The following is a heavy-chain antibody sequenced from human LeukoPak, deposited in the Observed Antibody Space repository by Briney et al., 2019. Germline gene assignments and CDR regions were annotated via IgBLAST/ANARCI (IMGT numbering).Heavy chain of an antibody. V-gene: IGHV2-70*11. CDR2: IHWDDDK. D-gene: IGHD3-22*01. CDR1: GFSLSTRGMC. CDR3: ARIRPNYYHSSGFFDY. Sequence: SGPTLVNPTQTLTLTCTFSGFSLSTRGMCVSWIRQPPGKALEWLGRIHWDDDKYYSTALKTRLTISKDPSKNQVVLTMTNMDPVDTATYYCARIRPNYYHSSGFFDYWGQGTLVTVSS. J-gene: IGHJ4*02.